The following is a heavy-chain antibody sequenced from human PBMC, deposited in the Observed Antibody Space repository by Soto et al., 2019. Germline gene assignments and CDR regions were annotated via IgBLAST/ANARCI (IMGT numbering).Heavy chain of an antibody. CDR3: ARVGVTYYDFWSGEESWFDP. Sequence: SVKVSCKASGGTFSSYTISWVRQAPGQGLEWMGRIIPILGIANYAQKFQGRVTITADKSTSTAYMELSSLRSEDTAVYYCARVGVTYYDFWSGEESWFDPWGQG. V-gene: IGHV1-69*02. CDR2: IIPILGIA. J-gene: IGHJ5*02. CDR1: GGTFSSYT. D-gene: IGHD3-3*01.